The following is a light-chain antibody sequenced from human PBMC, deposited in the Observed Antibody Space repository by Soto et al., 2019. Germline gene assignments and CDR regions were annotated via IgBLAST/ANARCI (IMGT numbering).Light chain of an antibody. Sequence: VLTLSPATRSLSPKKRATLSCRASQSVSSYLAWYQQKPGQAPRLLIYDASNRATGIPARFSGSGSGTDFTLTISSLEPQDFAVYYCQQRSNWPPSITFGQGTRLEIK. CDR2: DAS. V-gene: IGKV3-11*01. CDR1: QSVSSY. J-gene: IGKJ5*01. CDR3: QQRSNWPPSIT.